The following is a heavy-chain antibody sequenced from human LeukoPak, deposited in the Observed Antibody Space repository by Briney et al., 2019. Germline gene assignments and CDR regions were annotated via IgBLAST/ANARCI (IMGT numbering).Heavy chain of an antibody. CDR3: AKVTDSLYYGSGSYYGWFIDY. J-gene: IGHJ4*02. CDR2: ISGSGGST. V-gene: IGHV3-23*01. CDR1: GFTFSSYA. Sequence: PGGSLRLSCAASGFTFSSYAMHWVRQAPGKGLEWVSAISGSGGSTYYADSVKGRFTISRDNSKNTLYLQMNSLRAEDTAVYYCAKVTDSLYYGSGSYYGWFIDYWGQGTLVTVSS. D-gene: IGHD3-10*01.